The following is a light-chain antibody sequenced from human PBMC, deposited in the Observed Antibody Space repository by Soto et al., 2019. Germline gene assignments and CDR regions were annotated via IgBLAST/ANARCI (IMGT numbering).Light chain of an antibody. CDR3: HQYGSSPAT. CDR1: QSISIW. Sequence: IHMTHSPSTLSASVLYRVTITFLASQSISIWLALYQQKPGKAPKLLIYDASSLESGVPSRFSGSGSGTDFTLTISRLEPEDFAVYYCHQYGSSPATFGQGTKVDIK. CDR2: DAS. V-gene: IGKV1-5*01. J-gene: IGKJ1*01.